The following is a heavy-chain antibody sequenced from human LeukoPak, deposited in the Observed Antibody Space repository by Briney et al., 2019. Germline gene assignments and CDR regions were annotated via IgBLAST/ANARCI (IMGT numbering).Heavy chain of an antibody. CDR2: IKQDGSEK. V-gene: IGHV3-7*04. D-gene: IGHD2-2*01. CDR3: ARDRRCSSTSCYYFDY. CDR1: GFTFSSYS. J-gene: IGHJ4*02. Sequence: PGGSLRLSCAASGFTFSSYSMTWVRQAPGKGLEWVANIKQDGSEKYYVDSVKGRFTISRDNAKNSLYLQMNSLRAEDTAVYYCARDRRCSSTSCYYFDYWGQGTLVTVSS.